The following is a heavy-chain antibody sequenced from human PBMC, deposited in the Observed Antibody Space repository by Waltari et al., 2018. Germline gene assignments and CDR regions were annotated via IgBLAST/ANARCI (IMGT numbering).Heavy chain of an antibody. J-gene: IGHJ5*02. Sequence: QVQLQESGPGLVKPSETLSLTCTVSGGSISSYYWSWIRQPPGKGLEWIGYIYYSGSTNYNPSRKSRVTISVDTSKNQFSLKLSSGTAADTAVYYCARAAAGSWFDPWGQGTLVTVSS. CDR1: GGSISSYY. CDR2: IYYSGST. D-gene: IGHD6-13*01. V-gene: IGHV4-59*01. CDR3: ARAAAGSWFDP.